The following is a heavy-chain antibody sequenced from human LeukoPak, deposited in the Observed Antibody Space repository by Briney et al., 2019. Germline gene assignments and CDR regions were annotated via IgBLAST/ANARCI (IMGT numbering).Heavy chain of an antibody. J-gene: IGHJ4*02. CDR3: ARKGGYSGYEGDFDY. CDR2: IIPIFGTA. D-gene: IGHD5-12*01. V-gene: IGHV1-69*01. Sequence: IIPIFGTANYAQKFQGRVTITADESTSTAYMELSSLRSEDTAVYYCARKGGYSGYEGDFDYWGQGTLVTVSS.